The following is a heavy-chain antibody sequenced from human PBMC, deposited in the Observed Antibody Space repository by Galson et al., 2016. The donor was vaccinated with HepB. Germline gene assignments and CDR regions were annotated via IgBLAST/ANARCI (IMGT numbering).Heavy chain of an antibody. CDR1: GFIFNVFV. CDR2: IGVAKSQV. CDR3: ARGRADRSGRPYFGLDV. D-gene: IGHD3-3*01. J-gene: IGHJ6*04. V-gene: IGHV3-21*06. Sequence: SLRLSCAASGFIFNVFVMNWVRQVPGRGLEWVSSIGVAKSQVYYGDSVRGRFTISRDDGTVSVSLQMNSLRVEDTGVYYGARGRADRSGRPYFGLDVWGRGTTVIVSS.